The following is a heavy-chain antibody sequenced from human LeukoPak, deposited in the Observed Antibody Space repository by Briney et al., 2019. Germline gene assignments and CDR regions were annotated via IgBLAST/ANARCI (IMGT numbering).Heavy chain of an antibody. V-gene: IGHV4-39*07. CDR1: GGSISSSRYY. Sequence: SETLSLTCTVSGGSISSSRYYWGWIRQPPGKGLEWIGSIDYSERTYYNPPLKSRVTVSVDTPKNQFSLKLSSVPAADTAVYYCARDREGFNKDFDYWGQGILVTVSP. CDR2: IDYSERT. CDR3: ARDREGFNKDFDY. J-gene: IGHJ4*02.